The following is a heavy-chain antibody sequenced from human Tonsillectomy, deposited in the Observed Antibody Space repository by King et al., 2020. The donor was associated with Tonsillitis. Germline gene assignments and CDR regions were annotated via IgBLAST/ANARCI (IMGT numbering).Heavy chain of an antibody. J-gene: IGHJ6*02. Sequence: VQLVESGRGVVQPGGSLRLSCAASGFTFRSYGMHWVRQAPGKGLEWVAFIRYDGSNKYYVDHVKGRFTISRDNSKNTLYLQMNSLRAEDTAMYYCAKAKSAVAAADYGMDVWGQGTTVTVSS. CDR3: AKAKSAVAAADYGMDV. D-gene: IGHD6-13*01. V-gene: IGHV3-30*02. CDR1: GFTFRSYG. CDR2: IRYDGSNK.